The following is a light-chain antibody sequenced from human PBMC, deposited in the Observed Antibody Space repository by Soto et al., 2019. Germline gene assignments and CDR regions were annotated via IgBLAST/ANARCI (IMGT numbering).Light chain of an antibody. CDR2: EVS. J-gene: IGLJ1*01. Sequence: QSALTQPASVSGSPGQSNTISCTGTSSDVGAYNYVSWYQQHPGKAPKLMIYEVSNRPSGVSNRVSGSKSGNTASLTISGLEAEDEADYYCTSYTSSSTYVFGIGTKLTVL. V-gene: IGLV2-14*01. CDR3: TSYTSSSTYV. CDR1: SSDVGAYNY.